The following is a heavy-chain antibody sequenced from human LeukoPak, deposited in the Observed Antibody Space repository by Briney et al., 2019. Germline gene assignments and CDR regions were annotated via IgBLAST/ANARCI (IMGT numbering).Heavy chain of an antibody. V-gene: IGHV4-34*01. CDR2: INHSGST. CDR3: ARVRTYYDYVWGSYRQKYNWFDP. J-gene: IGHJ5*02. CDR1: GGSFSGYY. Sequence: KPSETLSLTCAVYGGSFSGYYWSWIRQPPGKGLEWIGEINHSGSTNYNPSLKSRVTISVDTSKNQFSLKLSSVTAADTAVYYCARVRTYYDYVWGSYRQKYNWFDPWGQGTLVTVSS. D-gene: IGHD3-16*02.